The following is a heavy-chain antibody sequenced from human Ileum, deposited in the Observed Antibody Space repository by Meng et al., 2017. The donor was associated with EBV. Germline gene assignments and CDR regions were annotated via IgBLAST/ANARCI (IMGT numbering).Heavy chain of an antibody. CDR2: IYYSEST. CDR1: GSYTSSYY. V-gene: IGHV4-59*08. CDR3: ARGGWSLDY. J-gene: IGHJ4*02. Sequence: QVQVQQSGLGLGKPSGLLSRTCSVFGSYTSSYYGSWIRKPPGKGLWWIGYIYYSESTNYIPSLKSRVTISVDTSKNQFSLNLSSVTAADTAVYYCARGGWSLDYWGQGTLVTVSS. D-gene: IGHD2-15*01.